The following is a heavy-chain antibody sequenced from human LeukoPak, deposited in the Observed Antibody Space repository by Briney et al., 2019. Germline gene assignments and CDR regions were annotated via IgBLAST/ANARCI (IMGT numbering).Heavy chain of an antibody. CDR1: GFTFTSYA. D-gene: IGHD2-15*01. CDR3: AASHTGRYCSGDSCYSGFMFDS. J-gene: IGHJ4*02. Sequence: GGSLRLSCAASGFTFTSYALSWVRQAPGRGLDWVSTITPSGGTTYYADSVKGRFTISRDNSKNTLSPQMNSLRADDTAVYYCAASHTGRYCSGDSCYSGFMFDSWGQGTLVTVSS. CDR2: ITPSGGTT. V-gene: IGHV3-23*01.